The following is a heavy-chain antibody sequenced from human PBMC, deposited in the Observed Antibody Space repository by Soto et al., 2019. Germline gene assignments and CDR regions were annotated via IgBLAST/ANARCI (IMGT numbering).Heavy chain of an antibody. J-gene: IGHJ5*02. D-gene: IGHD3-3*01. Sequence: SVKVSCKASGGTFRSDLFTWVRQAPGQGLEWMGGIIPIFGTANYAQKFQDRVTITADESTSTAYMELSSLRSEDTAVHYCARAHYRGRSRNFWVHWFDPWGQGTLVTVSS. CDR3: ARAHYRGRSRNFWVHWFDP. CDR1: GGTFRSDL. CDR2: IIPIFGTA. V-gene: IGHV1-69*13.